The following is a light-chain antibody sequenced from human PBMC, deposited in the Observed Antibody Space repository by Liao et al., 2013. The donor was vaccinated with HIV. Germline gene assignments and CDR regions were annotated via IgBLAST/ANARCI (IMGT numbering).Light chain of an antibody. CDR1: NIGSKS. V-gene: IGLV3-21*01. CDR2: YDR. Sequence: SYVLTQTPSVSVAPGKTATVTCGGSNIGSKSVHWYQQKPGQAPLLVIYYDRDRPSGIPERFSGSNSGHTATLNISGTQAVDEADYFCQAWDRSADVVFGGGTKLTVL. J-gene: IGLJ2*01. CDR3: QAWDRSADVV.